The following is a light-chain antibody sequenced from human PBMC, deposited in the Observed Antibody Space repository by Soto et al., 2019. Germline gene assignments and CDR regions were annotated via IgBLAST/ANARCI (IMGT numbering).Light chain of an antibody. V-gene: IGLV2-23*01. CDR3: CSYASSSTYV. Sequence: QSVLTQPASVSGSPGQSITISCTGTSSDVGSYNLVSWYQQHPGKAPKLMIYEATKRPSGVSDRFSGSRSGNTASLTISGLQAEDEADYYCCSYASSSTYVFGTGTKLT. J-gene: IGLJ1*01. CDR1: SSDVGSYNL. CDR2: EAT.